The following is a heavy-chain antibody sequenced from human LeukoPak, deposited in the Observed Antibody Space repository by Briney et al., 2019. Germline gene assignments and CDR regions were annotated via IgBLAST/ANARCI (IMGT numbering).Heavy chain of an antibody. CDR1: GYTFTSYG. D-gene: IGHD3-10*01. V-gene: IGHV1-18*01. CDR3: GRKHYGSSGRWFDP. CDR2: ISAYNGNT. J-gene: IGHJ5*02. Sequence: ASVKVSCKPSGYTFTSYGISWVRHAPGQGLEWMGWISAYNGNTNYAQKLQGRVTMTTDPSTSTAYMELRSLRPDDTAVYYCGRKHYGSSGRWFDPWGQGTLVTVSS.